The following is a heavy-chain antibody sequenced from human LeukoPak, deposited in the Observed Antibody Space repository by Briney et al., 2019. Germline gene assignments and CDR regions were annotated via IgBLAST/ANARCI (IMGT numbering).Heavy chain of an antibody. D-gene: IGHD3-16*01. CDR3: ARGKGLDY. V-gene: IGHV4-34*01. CDR2: INHSGST. Sequence: PSETLSLTGAVYGGSFSGYYWSWIRQPPGKGLEWIGEINHSGSTNYNPSLKSRVTISVDTSKNQFSLKLSSVTAADTAVYYCARGKGLDYWGQGTLVTVSS. CDR1: GGSFSGYY. J-gene: IGHJ4*02.